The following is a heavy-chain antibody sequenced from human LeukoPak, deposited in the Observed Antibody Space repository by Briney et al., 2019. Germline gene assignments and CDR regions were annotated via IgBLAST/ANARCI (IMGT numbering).Heavy chain of an antibody. CDR3: AKGVDNTGRLRWFDS. J-gene: IGHJ5*01. V-gene: IGHV3-23*01. CDR2: ISGRGSDR. D-gene: IGHD1-1*01. CDR1: GFTFSNYA. Sequence: GGSLRLTCAASGFTFSNYALTWDRQTPGKGLEWVSTISGRGSDRFYADAVKGRFTISRDNSKNTMYLQMNSLRIEDTAFYYCAKGVDNTGRLRWFDSWGQGTLVTVSS.